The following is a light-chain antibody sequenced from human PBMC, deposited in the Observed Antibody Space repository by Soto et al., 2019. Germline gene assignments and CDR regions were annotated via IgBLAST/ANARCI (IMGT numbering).Light chain of an antibody. J-gene: IGKJ1*01. CDR3: QQYGSSGT. CDR2: RAF. CDR1: QSVSNNY. Sequence: EIVLTQSPGTLSLSPGERATLSCRASQSVSNNYLAWYQQKPGQAPRLLIYRAFTRATGIPARFSGSGFGTDFTLTISSLQSEDFAVYYCQQYGSSGTFGQGTKVDIK. V-gene: IGKV3-20*01.